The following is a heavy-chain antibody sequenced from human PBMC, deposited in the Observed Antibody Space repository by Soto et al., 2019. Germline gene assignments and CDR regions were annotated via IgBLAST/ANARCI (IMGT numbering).Heavy chain of an antibody. CDR2: IILIFGTA. J-gene: IGHJ4*02. D-gene: IGHD4-17*01. CDR3: ARDSPNGDYASFDY. Sequence: GASVNVSCKAYGGTFRCYAISWVRQAPGQGLEWVGGIILIFGTANYAQKFHGRVTITADKSTSTAYMEVSSLRSEETAVYYCARDSPNGDYASFDYWGQGTLVTVSS. CDR1: GGTFRCYA. V-gene: IGHV1-69*06.